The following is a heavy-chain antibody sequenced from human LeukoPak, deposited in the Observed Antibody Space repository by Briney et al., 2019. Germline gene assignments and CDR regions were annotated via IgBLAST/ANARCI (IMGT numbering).Heavy chain of an antibody. CDR3: ARDLREAAAGPVRYYYYYGMDV. D-gene: IGHD6-13*01. J-gene: IGHJ6*02. Sequence: GGSLRLSCAASGFTFSSYGMHWVRQAPGKGLEWVAVISYDGSNKYYADSVKGRFTISRDNSKNTLHLQMNSLRAEDTAVYYCARDLREAAAGPVRYYYYYGMDVWGQGTTVTVSS. V-gene: IGHV3-30*03. CDR2: ISYDGSNK. CDR1: GFTFSSYG.